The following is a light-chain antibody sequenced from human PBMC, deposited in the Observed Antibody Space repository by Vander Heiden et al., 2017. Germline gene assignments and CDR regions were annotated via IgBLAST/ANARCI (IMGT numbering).Light chain of an antibody. Sequence: QSVLTQPPSASGTPGQRVTISCSGSSSNIGSRTVNWYQHLPGTAPKLLIYSNNPRPSGVPDRISASKSGTSASLAGSGLQSEDEADYYCSAWDNSLNAWVFGGGTKLTVL. CDR3: SAWDNSLNAWV. CDR1: SSNIGSRT. CDR2: SNN. V-gene: IGLV1-44*01. J-gene: IGLJ3*02.